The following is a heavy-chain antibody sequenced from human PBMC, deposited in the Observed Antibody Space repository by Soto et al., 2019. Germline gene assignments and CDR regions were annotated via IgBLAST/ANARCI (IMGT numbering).Heavy chain of an antibody. D-gene: IGHD1-26*01. CDR3: ARGEQYSGRIFDY. J-gene: IGHJ4*01. Sequence: QVQLQQSGPGLGKPSQTLSLTCAITGDGVSSNSAGWSWVRQSPSRGLEWLGRTYYRSKWYYEYAVPVRGRITINTDTSKTRYSLQLNCVTPADTAVYFCARGEQYSGRIFDYWGQGTLVTVSS. CDR1: GDGVSSNSAG. CDR2: TYYRSKWYY. V-gene: IGHV6-1*01.